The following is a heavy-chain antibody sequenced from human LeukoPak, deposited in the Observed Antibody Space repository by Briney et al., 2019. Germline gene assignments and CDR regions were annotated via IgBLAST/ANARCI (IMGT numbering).Heavy chain of an antibody. CDR2: INPNSGGT. Sequence: ASVKVSCKASGYTFTGYYMHWVRQAPGQGLEWMGWINPNSGGTNYAQKFQGRVTMTRDTSISTAYMELSRLRSDDTAVYYCAGGVQLWPAPYYYYYYYMDVWGKGTTVTISS. J-gene: IGHJ6*03. CDR1: GYTFTGYY. V-gene: IGHV1-2*02. CDR3: AGGVQLWPAPYYYYYYYMDV. D-gene: IGHD5-18*01.